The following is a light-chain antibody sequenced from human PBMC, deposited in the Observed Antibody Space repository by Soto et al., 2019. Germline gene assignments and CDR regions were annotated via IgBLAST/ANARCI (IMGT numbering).Light chain of an antibody. CDR3: QQYNKWPIT. CDR1: QNIYSN. V-gene: IGKV3-15*01. CDR2: RAS. Sequence: IVMSQSPATLSVSPGERATLSCRASQNIYSNLACYQQKPGQAPRLLIYRASTRAAGLPDRFSGSGSGTEFTLTISSLQSEDCAVYYCQQYNKWPITFGQGTRLEIK. J-gene: IGKJ5*01.